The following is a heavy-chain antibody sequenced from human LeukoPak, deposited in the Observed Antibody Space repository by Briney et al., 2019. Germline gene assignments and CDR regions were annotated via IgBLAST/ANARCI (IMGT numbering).Heavy chain of an antibody. Sequence: GGSLRLSCAASGFTFSSYGMHWVRQAPGKGLEWVAVIWYDGSNKYYADSMKGRFTISRDNSKNTLYLQMNSLRAEDTAVYYCARDRVYYDSSGTLDYWGQGTLVTVFS. V-gene: IGHV3-33*01. D-gene: IGHD3-22*01. CDR1: GFTFSSYG. CDR2: IWYDGSNK. CDR3: ARDRVYYDSSGTLDY. J-gene: IGHJ4*02.